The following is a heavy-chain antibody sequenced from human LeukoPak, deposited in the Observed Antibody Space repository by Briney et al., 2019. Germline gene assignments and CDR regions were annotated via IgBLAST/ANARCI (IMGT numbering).Heavy chain of an antibody. Sequence: GGSLRLSCAASGFTFSSYGMHWVRQAPGKGLEWVAFIRYDGSNKYYADSVKGRFTISRDNSKNTLYLQMNSPRAEDTAVYYCAKDRGYYYDSSGYYDYWGQGTLVTVSS. CDR3: AKDRGYYYDSSGYYDY. J-gene: IGHJ4*02. D-gene: IGHD3-22*01. CDR1: GFTFSSYG. V-gene: IGHV3-30*02. CDR2: IRYDGSNK.